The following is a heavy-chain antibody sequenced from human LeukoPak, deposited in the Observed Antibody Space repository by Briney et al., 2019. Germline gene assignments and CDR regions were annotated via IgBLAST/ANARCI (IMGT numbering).Heavy chain of an antibody. CDR3: ACHYLDPDTLDI. J-gene: IGHJ3*02. V-gene: IGHV5-51*01. CDR1: GYSFSSNW. D-gene: IGHD3-9*01. Sequence: GESLKISCKGSGYSFSSNWIGWARQMSGQGLEWMGFINPSDSDTRYSPSFQGQVTISVDKSINTAYLQWSRLKASDTPIYFCACHYLDPDTLDIWGQATLVTVSS. CDR2: INPSDSDT.